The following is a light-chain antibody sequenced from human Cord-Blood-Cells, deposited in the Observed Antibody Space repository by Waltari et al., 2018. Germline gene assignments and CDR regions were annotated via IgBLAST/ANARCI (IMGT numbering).Light chain of an antibody. J-gene: IGLJ1*01. V-gene: IGLV2-14*01. CDR1: GSDAGGSTY. Sequence: HSALTQPAPVAGSPGQSITLSRPGPGSDAGGSTYVPWYQQHPGKAPKLMIYDVSNRPSGVSNRFSGSKSGNTASLTISGLQAEDEADYYCSSYTSSSTYVFGTGTKVTVL. CDR2: DVS. CDR3: SSYTSSSTYV.